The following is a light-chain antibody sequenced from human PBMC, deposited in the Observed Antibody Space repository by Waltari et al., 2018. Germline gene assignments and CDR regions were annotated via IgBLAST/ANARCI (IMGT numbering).Light chain of an antibody. J-gene: IGKJ1*01. CDR2: KAA. CDR1: QTMSNW. CDR3: QHFSTYST. Sequence: DIQMTQSPSTLSASVGDTVTITCRASQTMSNWLAWYQQKPGKAPKVLIYKAANLQSGVPLRFSGSVSGTEFTLTISSLQPDDFATYYCQHFSTYSTFGQGTKLEIK. V-gene: IGKV1-5*03.